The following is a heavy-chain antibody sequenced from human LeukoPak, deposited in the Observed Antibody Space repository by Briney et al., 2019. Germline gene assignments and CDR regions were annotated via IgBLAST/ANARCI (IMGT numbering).Heavy chain of an antibody. J-gene: IGHJ1*01. CDR2: INSDGSST. Sequence: GGSLRLSCAASGFTFSSYWMHWVRQVPGKGLVWVSCINSDGSSTSYADSVKGRFTISRDNAKNTLYLQMNSLRAEDTAVYYCARPDGGGYSSGFYWGQGTLVTVSS. CDR3: ARPDGGGYSSGFY. CDR1: GFTFSSYW. D-gene: IGHD2-15*01. V-gene: IGHV3-74*01.